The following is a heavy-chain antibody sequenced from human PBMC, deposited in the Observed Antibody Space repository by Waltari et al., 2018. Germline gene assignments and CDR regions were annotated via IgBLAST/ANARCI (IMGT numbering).Heavy chain of an antibody. CDR2: IKQDGSDK. CDR3: ARLRGTFGLGD. CDR1: GFPFSSYW. V-gene: IGHV3-7*01. J-gene: IGHJ4*02. Sequence: EVQLVESGGGLVQPGGSLRLSCEASGFPFSSYWMSWVRQAPGKGLEWVANIKQDGSDKYYVDSVKGRFTISRDNADNSLYLQMNSLRAGDTAVYFCARLRGTFGLGDWGQGALVIVSS. D-gene: IGHD3-16*01.